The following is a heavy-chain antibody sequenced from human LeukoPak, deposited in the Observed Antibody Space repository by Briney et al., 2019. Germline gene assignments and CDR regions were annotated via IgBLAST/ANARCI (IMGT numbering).Heavy chain of an antibody. J-gene: IGHJ4*02. CDR3: ARLGARQMLEY. V-gene: IGHV3-7*01. CDR2: IKQDGGQI. D-gene: IGHD4-17*01. Sequence: GGSLILSCAASEFTFSSYWMSWVRQAPGKGLEWVANIKQDGGQIYYLESVKGRFTVSRDNAKNSLYLQMNSLRAEDTAVYYCARLGARQMLEYWGQGTLVTVSS. CDR1: EFTFSSYW.